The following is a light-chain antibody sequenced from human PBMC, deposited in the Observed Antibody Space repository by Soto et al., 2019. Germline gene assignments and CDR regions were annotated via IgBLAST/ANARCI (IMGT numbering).Light chain of an antibody. V-gene: IGLV2-23*02. CDR2: GVS. CDR1: SSDAGSYNF. J-gene: IGLJ3*02. Sequence: QSVLTQPASVSGSPGQSITISCSGTSSDAGSYNFVSWYQQHPGKAPKLMIYGVSKRPSGISNRFSGSKSGNTASLTISGLQAEDEADYYCCSYAGSSTWVFGGGTKLTVL. CDR3: CSYAGSSTWV.